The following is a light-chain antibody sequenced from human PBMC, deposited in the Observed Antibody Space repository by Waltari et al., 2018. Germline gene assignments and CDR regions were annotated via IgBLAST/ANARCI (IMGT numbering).Light chain of an antibody. J-gene: IGKJ5*01. CDR1: QSIAIW. CDR2: QAS. Sequence: IQLTQSPSTLSASIGDRLPITCRASQSIAIWLAWYQQKPGKDPKLLIYQASSLESGVASRFSGSGFGTEFTLTISSLQPDDFAVYYCQQYKSYPITFGQGTRLEIK. CDR3: QQYKSYPIT. V-gene: IGKV1-5*03.